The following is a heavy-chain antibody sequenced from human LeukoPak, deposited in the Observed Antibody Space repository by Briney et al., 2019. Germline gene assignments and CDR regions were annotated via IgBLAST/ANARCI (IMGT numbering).Heavy chain of an antibody. D-gene: IGHD3-10*01. CDR3: AKWGGSGSSYYYYYCGMNV. CDR2: INHSGST. J-gene: IGHJ6*04. V-gene: IGHV4-34*01. CDR1: GGSFSGYY. Sequence: SETLSLTCAVYGGSFSGYYWSRIRQPPGKGLEWIGEINHSGSTNYNPSLKSRVTISVDTSKNQFSLKLSSVTAADTAVYYCAKWGGSGSSYYYYYCGMNVWGKGTTVTVSS.